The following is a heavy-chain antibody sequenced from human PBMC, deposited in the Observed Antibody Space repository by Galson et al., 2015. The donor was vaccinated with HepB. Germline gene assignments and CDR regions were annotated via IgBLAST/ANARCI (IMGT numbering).Heavy chain of an antibody. CDR3: ARAFRWFGELLVDYGMDV. J-gene: IGHJ6*02. D-gene: IGHD3-10*01. CDR2: MNPNSGNT. CDR1: GYTFTSYD. V-gene: IGHV1-8*01. Sequence: SCKASGYTFTSYDINWVRQATGQGLEWMGWMNPNSGNTGYAQKFQGRVTMTRNTSISTAYMELSSLRSEDTAVYYCARAFRWFGELLVDYGMDVWGQGTTVTVSS.